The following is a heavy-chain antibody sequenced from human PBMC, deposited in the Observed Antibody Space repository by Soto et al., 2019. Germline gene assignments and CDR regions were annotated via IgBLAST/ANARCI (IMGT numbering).Heavy chain of an antibody. CDR2: TYYRSKWYN. CDR3: ARAPGGIDAFDI. V-gene: IGHV6-1*01. CDR1: GDSVSSNSAA. D-gene: IGHD3-16*01. Sequence: SQSLSLSFALSGDSVSSNSAAWHWIRQSPSRGLEWLGRTYYRSKWYNDYAVSVKSRISINPDTSKNQFSLQLNSVTPEDTAVYYCARAPGGIDAFDIWGQGTMVTVSS. J-gene: IGHJ3*02.